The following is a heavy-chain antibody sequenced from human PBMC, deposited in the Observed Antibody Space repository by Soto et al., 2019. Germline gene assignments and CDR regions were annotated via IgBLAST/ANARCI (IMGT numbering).Heavy chain of an antibody. J-gene: IGHJ4*02. CDR2: IYYSGSA. V-gene: IGHV4-39*01. D-gene: IGHD6-6*01. CDR3: ARKAIAARPGGGFYFDY. CDR1: GASISGSTSY. Sequence: PSETLSLTCDVSGASISGSTSYWGWIRQPPGKGLEWIGNIYYSGSAYFNPSLKSRVTISVDPSMNKFSLKVTSMTASDTAVYYCARKAIAARPGGGFYFDYWGQGTLVTVSS.